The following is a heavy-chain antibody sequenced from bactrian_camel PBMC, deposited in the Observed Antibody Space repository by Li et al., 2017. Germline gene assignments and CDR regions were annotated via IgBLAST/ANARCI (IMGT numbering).Heavy chain of an antibody. J-gene: IGHJ4*01. Sequence: HVQLVESGGGLVQPGGSLRLSCAASGLTFSTYYMSWVRQAPGKGLEWVSSIFTGGGSTYYADSVKGRFTISRDNAKNTLYLHLNSLKTEDTAMYYCANSRERYSDYVHVYWGQGTQVTVS. CDR1: GLTFSTYY. D-gene: IGHD4*01. CDR2: IFTGGGST. CDR3: ANSRERYSDYVHVY. V-gene: IGHV3-2*01.